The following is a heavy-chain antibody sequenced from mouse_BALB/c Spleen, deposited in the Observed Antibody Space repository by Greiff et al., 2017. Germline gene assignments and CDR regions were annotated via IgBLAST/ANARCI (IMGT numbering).Heavy chain of an antibody. Sequence: VKLMESGAELMKPGASVKISCTATGYTFSSYWIEWVKQRPGHGLEWIGEILPGSGSTNYNEKFKGKATFTADTSSNTAYMQLSSLTSEDSAVYYCARGTGGTTAFDYWGQGTTLTVSS. J-gene: IGHJ2*01. CDR3: ARGTGGTTAFDY. CDR2: ILPGSGST. D-gene: IGHD1-2*01. V-gene: IGHV1-9*01. CDR1: GYTFSSYW.